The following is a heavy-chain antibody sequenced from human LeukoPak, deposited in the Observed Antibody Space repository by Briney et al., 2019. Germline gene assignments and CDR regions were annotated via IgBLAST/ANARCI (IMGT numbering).Heavy chain of an antibody. CDR3: AKAGLYSSSPIDY. CDR1: GFTFDDYA. Sequence: GMSLRLSCAASGFTFDDYAMHWVWQAPGKGLEWVSGISWNSGSIGYADSVKGRFTISRDNAKNSLYLQMNSLRAEDTALYYCAKAGLYSSSPIDYWGQGTLVTVSS. D-gene: IGHD6-6*01. V-gene: IGHV3-9*01. J-gene: IGHJ4*02. CDR2: ISWNSGSI.